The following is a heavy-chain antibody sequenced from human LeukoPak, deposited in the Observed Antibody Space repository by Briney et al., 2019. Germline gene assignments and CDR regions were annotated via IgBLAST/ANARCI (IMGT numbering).Heavy chain of an antibody. CDR3: ARVVSDNWFDP. Sequence: SVKVSCKASGYTFTSYGISWVRQAPGQGLEWMGGIIPIFGTANYAQKFQGRVTITADESTSTAYMELSSLRSGDTAVYYCARVVSDNWFDPWGQGTLVTVSS. V-gene: IGHV1-69*13. CDR2: IIPIFGTA. CDR1: GYTFTSYG. D-gene: IGHD1-26*01. J-gene: IGHJ5*02.